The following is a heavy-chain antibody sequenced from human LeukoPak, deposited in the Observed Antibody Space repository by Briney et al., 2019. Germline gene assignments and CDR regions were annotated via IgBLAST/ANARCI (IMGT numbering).Heavy chain of an antibody. CDR3: ARVNGWYYFDY. V-gene: IGHV3-72*01. Sequence: GGSLRLSCAASGFTFSDHYMDWVRQAPWKALEWVGRTRNKANSYPTEYAASEKGRFTISRDDSENSLYLQMNSLKTEDTAVYYCARVNGWYYFDYWGQRTLVTVSS. CDR1: GFTFSDHY. D-gene: IGHD2-15*01. J-gene: IGHJ4*02. CDR2: TRNKANSYPT.